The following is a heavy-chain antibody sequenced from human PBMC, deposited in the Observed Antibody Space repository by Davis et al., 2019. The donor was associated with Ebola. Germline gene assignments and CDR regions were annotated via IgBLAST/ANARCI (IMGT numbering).Heavy chain of an antibody. CDR2: IYTGDSDT. CDR3: ASLRRTITGMDDGFDI. CDR1: GNRFSSHW. Sequence: GESLKISCKDSGNRFSSHWIGWVRQMPGKGPDWMGIIYTGDSDTRYSPSFRGPVTISADKSMKTAFLQWSSLKASDSGMYYCASLRRTITGMDDGFDIWGQGTMVTVSS. V-gene: IGHV5-51*01. D-gene: IGHD2-8*02. J-gene: IGHJ3*02.